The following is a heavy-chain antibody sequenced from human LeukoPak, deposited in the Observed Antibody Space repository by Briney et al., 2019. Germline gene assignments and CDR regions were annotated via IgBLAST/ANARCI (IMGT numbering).Heavy chain of an antibody. CDR1: GYTFTSFD. J-gene: IGHJ4*02. V-gene: IGHV1-18*01. CDR3: AREISAGYSSGWYIVYFEY. CDR2: ISADNGKT. Sequence: GASVKVSCKASGYTFTSFDIIWVRQAPGQGLEWRGWISADNGKTNYAQKFQGRVTMTTDTSTSTAYMELRSLRSDDTAVYYCAREISAGYSSGWYIVYFEYWGQGTLVTVSS. D-gene: IGHD6-19*01.